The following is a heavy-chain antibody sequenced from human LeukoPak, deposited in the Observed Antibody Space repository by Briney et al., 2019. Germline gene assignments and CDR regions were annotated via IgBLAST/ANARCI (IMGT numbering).Heavy chain of an antibody. CDR2: IYHSGST. J-gene: IGHJ4*02. CDR3: ARGGGYASPIGY. V-gene: IGHV4-59*01. CDR1: GGSISTYY. D-gene: IGHD5-12*01. Sequence: SETLSLTCTFSGGSISTYYWSWIRQPPGKGLEGIGYIYHSGSTNYNPSLKSRVTISVDTYKNQCSLKLSSVTAADTAVYYCARGGGYASPIGYWGQGALVTVSS.